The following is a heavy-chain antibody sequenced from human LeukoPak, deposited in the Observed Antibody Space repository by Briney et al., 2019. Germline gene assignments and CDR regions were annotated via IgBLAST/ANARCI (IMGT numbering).Heavy chain of an antibody. CDR2: LNIVEAT. D-gene: IGHD3-22*01. Sequence: PSETLSLTCAVYGGSFSGYYWSWIRQPPGKGLEWIGELNIVEATNYNPSLKSRVTISVDTSKNQFSLKLSSVTAADTAVYYCARGRPRSYYYDSSGMLCYFDYWGQGTLVTVSS. J-gene: IGHJ4*02. CDR1: GGSFSGYY. CDR3: ARGRPRSYYYDSSGMLCYFDY. V-gene: IGHV4-34*01.